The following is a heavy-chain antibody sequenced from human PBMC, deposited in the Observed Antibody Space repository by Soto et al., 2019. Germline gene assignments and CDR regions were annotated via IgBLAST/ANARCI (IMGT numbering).Heavy chain of an antibody. Sequence: SETLSLTCAVYGGSFSGYYWSWIRQPPGKGLEWIGEINHSGSTNYNPSLKSRVTISVDTSKNQFFLKLSSVTAADTAVYYCARGLRRFGEFLHTLGDYWGQGTLVTVSS. D-gene: IGHD3-10*01. V-gene: IGHV4-34*01. CDR1: GGSFSGYY. CDR3: ARGLRRFGEFLHTLGDY. CDR2: INHSGST. J-gene: IGHJ4*02.